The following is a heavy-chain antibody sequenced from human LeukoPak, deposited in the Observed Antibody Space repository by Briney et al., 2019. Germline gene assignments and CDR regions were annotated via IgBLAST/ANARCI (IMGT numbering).Heavy chain of an antibody. CDR2: ISRSSSYT. Sequence: PGVSLRLSCAASGFTFSDYYMSWIRQAPGKGLEWVSYISRSSSYTNYADSVKGRFTISRDNAKNSLYLQVNSLRAEDTAVYYCARGGSGRALVNFWGQGTLVTVSS. J-gene: IGHJ4*02. D-gene: IGHD3-10*01. V-gene: IGHV3-11*06. CDR1: GFTFSDYY. CDR3: ARGGSGRALVNF.